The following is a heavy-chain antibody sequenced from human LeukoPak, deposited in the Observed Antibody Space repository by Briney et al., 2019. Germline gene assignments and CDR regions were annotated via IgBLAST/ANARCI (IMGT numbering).Heavy chain of an antibody. Sequence: ASVKVSCKASGGTFSSYAISWVRQAPRQGLEWMGGIIPIFGTANYAQKFQGRVTITADESTSTAYMELSSLRSEDTAVYYCAREAGGRSSFDYWGQGTLVTVSS. CDR1: GGTFSSYA. D-gene: IGHD6-13*01. J-gene: IGHJ4*02. CDR3: AREAGGRSSFDY. V-gene: IGHV1-69*13. CDR2: IIPIFGTA.